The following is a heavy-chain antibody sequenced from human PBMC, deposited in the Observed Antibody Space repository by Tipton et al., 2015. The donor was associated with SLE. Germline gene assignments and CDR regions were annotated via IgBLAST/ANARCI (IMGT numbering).Heavy chain of an antibody. CDR3: ARLRVAAGTWYFDY. CDR1: GGSFSGYY. Sequence: TLSLTCAVYGGSFSGYYWSWIRQPPGKGLEWIGEISHSGSTNYNPSLKSRVTISLDTSKNQFSLKLSSLTAADTAVYYCARLRVAAGTWYFDYWGQGTLVTVSS. V-gene: IGHV4-34*01. CDR2: ISHSGST. J-gene: IGHJ4*02. D-gene: IGHD6-19*01.